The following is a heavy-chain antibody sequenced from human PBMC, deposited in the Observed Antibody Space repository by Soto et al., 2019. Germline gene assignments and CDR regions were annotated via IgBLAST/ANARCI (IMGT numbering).Heavy chain of an antibody. CDR2: IYWDDDV. J-gene: IGHJ4*02. Sequence: QITLKESGPSLIKPTQTLTLTCTFSGFSLSTSGVGVGWIRQPPGKALEWLALIYWDDDVRYSPSVNSRLTVTNDTSKNQVLLTMTNMDPVDTATYYCARSRYSNAWYHKATFDFWGQGTLVSVSS. CDR3: ARSRYSNAWYHKATFDF. V-gene: IGHV2-5*02. CDR1: GFSLSTSGVG. D-gene: IGHD1-26*01.